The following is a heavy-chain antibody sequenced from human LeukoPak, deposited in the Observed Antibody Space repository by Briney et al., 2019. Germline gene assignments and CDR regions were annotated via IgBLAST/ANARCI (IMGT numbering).Heavy chain of an antibody. CDR2: IHPDGSEK. CDR1: GFSFGDFG. J-gene: IGHJ5*01. Sequence: GGSLRLSCAASGFSFGDFGMSWVRQAPGKGLEWVANIHPDGSEKYYVGSVRGRFTISRDNAKNSLYLQMNSLRAEDTAVYYCASERPSSSWYDFWGQGTLVTVSS. V-gene: IGHV3-7*01. D-gene: IGHD6-13*01. CDR3: ASERPSSSWYDF.